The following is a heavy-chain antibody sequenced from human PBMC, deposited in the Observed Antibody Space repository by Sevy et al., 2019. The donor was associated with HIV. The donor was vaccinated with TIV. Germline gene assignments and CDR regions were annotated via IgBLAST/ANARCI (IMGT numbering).Heavy chain of an antibody. J-gene: IGHJ6*02. CDR2: IKRDGSEK. V-gene: IGHV3-7*03. D-gene: IGHD2-2*01. CDR1: GFTFSRYW. Sequence: GGSLRLSCAASGFTFSRYWMTWVRQAPGKGLEWVANIKRDGSEKYYVASVKGRFTISRDNAKNSLYMQMNSLRAEDTAVYYCARDCNSASCLWGLDVWGQGTTVTVSS. CDR3: ARDCNSASCLWGLDV.